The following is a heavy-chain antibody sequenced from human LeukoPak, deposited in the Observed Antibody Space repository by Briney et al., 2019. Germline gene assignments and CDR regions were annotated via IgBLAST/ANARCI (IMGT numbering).Heavy chain of an antibody. J-gene: IGHJ4*02. CDR2: MNPNSGNT. CDR1: GHTFTSYD. D-gene: IGHD6-13*01. Sequence: ASVKVSCKASGHTFTSYDINWVRQATGQGLEWMGWMNPNSGNTGYAQKFQGRVTITRNTSISTAYMELSSLRSEDTAVYYCARGGYSSSWYFSGPQNFDYWGQGTLVTVSS. CDR3: ARGGYSSSWYFSGPQNFDY. V-gene: IGHV1-8*03.